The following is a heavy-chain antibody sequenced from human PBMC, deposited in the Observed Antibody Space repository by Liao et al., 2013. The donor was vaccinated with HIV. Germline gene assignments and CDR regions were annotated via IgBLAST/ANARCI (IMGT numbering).Heavy chain of an antibody. Sequence: QVQLQESGPGLVRPSETLALTCTVSGVSIGSSDDYWSWIRQPAGKGLEWFGRIYTSGSTNYNPSLKSRVTISVDTSKNQFSLKLNSVTAADTAVYYCARRVGGSSREEGYYYYYMDVWGKGTTVTVSS. D-gene: IGHD6-13*01. V-gene: IGHV4-61*02. CDR1: GVSIGSSDDY. CDR2: IYTSGST. J-gene: IGHJ6*03. CDR3: ARRVGGSSREEGYYYYYMDV.